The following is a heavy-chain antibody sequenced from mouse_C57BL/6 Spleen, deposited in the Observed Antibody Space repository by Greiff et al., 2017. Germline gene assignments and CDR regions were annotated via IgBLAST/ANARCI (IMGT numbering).Heavy chain of an antibody. D-gene: IGHD2-4*01. V-gene: IGHV5-9-1*02. Sequence: EVNVVESGEGLVKPGGSLKLSCAASGFTFSSYAMSWVRQTPEKRLEWVAYISSGGDYIYYADTVKGRFTISRDNARNTLYLQMSSLKSEDTAMYYCTRGDYDYDIAWFAYWGQGTLVTVSA. CDR3: TRGDYDYDIAWFAY. CDR1: GFTFSSYA. CDR2: ISSGGDYI. J-gene: IGHJ3*01.